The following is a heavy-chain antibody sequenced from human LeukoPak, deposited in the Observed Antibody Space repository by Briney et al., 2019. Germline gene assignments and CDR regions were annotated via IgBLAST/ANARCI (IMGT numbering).Heavy chain of an antibody. J-gene: IGHJ3*01. CDR1: GFTFSRNG. Sequence: GGSLRLSCAASGFTFSRNGMHWVRQAPGKGLEWVAVILPDGRDKYYADSVTGRFTISRDNSKNTLYLQINSLRADDMAVYYCARNSRDSVFDLWGQGTMVTVSS. V-gene: IGHV3-33*01. CDR3: ARNSRDSVFDL. D-gene: IGHD4-23*01. CDR2: ILPDGRDK.